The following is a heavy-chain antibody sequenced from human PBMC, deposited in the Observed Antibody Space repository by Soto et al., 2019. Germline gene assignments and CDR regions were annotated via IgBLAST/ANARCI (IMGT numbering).Heavy chain of an antibody. D-gene: IGHD4-17*01. J-gene: IGHJ5*02. CDR2: IYWDDDK. CDR1: GFSLSTSGVG. CDR3: AHRGTTLTLDWFDP. V-gene: IGHV2-5*02. Sequence: QITLKESGPTLVKPTQTLTLTCTFSGFSLSTSGVGVGWIRQPPGKALEWLALIYWDDDKRYSPSLKSRLTITKDTSKNQVVLKMTNMDPVDTATYYCAHRGTTLTLDWFDPWGQGTLVTVSS.